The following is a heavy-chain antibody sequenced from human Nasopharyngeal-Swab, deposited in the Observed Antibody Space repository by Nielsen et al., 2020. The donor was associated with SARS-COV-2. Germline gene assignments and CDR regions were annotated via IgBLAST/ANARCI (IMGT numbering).Heavy chain of an antibody. Sequence: GGSLRLSCKGSGYSFTSYWIGWVRQMPGKCLEWMGIIYPGDSDTRYSPSFQGKVTISADKSISTAYLQWSSLKASDTAMYYCARHLLGSNRYFDYWGQGTLVTVSS. D-gene: IGHD1-14*01. CDR1: GYSFTSYW. J-gene: IGHJ4*02. V-gene: IGHV5-51*01. CDR2: IYPGDSDT. CDR3: ARHLLGSNRYFDY.